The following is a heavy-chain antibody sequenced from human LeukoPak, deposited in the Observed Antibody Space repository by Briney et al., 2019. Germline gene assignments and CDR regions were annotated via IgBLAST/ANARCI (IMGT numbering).Heavy chain of an antibody. V-gene: IGHV2-5*02. CDR1: GFSLTTRGVG. D-gene: IGHD2-15*01. Sequence: ESGPTLVNPTQTLTLTCTFSGFSLTTRGVGVAWIRQPPGKALEWLALIYWDDDKRYSPSLKSRLTITKATSKNQVVLTMANMDPVDTATYYCAHTSAAVVAEEDRFDPWGQGTLVTVSS. CDR2: IYWDDDK. J-gene: IGHJ5*02. CDR3: AHTSAAVVAEEDRFDP.